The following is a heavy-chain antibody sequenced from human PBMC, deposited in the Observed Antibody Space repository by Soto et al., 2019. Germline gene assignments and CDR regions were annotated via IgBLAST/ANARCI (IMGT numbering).Heavy chain of an antibody. CDR3: ARSLGDYVWGSYRSDWFDP. CDR2: MNPNSGNT. Sequence: QVQLVQSGAEVKKPGASVKVSCKASGYTFTSYDINWVRQATGQGLEWMGWMNPNSGNTGYAQKCQGRVTMTRNTSISTAYMELSSLRSEDTAVYYCARSLGDYVWGSYRSDWFDPWGQGTLVTVSS. V-gene: IGHV1-8*01. J-gene: IGHJ5*02. D-gene: IGHD3-16*02. CDR1: GYTFTSYD.